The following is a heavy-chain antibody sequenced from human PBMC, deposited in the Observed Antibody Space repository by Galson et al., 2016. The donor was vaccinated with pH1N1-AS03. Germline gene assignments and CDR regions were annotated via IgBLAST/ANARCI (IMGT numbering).Heavy chain of an antibody. D-gene: IGHD3-3*01. CDR1: GGSITINY. CDR3: ARLYNVWSGYPSFDY. Sequence: SETLSLTCIVSGGSITINYWIWIRQPPGKGLEWIGYISYSGFTNYNPSLKSRVTISVDTSKNQFSLKLSSVTAADTAVYFCARLYNVWSGYPSFDYWGQGTLVTVSS. CDR2: ISYSGFT. J-gene: IGHJ4*02. V-gene: IGHV4-59*01.